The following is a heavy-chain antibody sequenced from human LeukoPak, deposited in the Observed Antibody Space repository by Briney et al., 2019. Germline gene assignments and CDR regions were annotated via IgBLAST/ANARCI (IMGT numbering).Heavy chain of an antibody. Sequence: PGGSLRLSCAASGFTFSSYSMNWVRQAPGKGLEWVSSISMYSTYIYYTDSVKGRFTISRDNAKNSLYLQMNSLRAEDTAVYYCARVSYTMIVVVSSLMDVWGKGTTVTVSS. CDR2: ISMYSTYI. V-gene: IGHV3-21*01. CDR1: GFTFSSYS. D-gene: IGHD3-22*01. CDR3: ARVSYTMIVVVSSLMDV. J-gene: IGHJ6*04.